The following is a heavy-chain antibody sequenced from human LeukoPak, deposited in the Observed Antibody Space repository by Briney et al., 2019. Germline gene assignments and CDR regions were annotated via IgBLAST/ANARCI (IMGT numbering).Heavy chain of an antibody. D-gene: IGHD6-19*01. V-gene: IGHV3-74*01. Sequence: PGGSLRLSCAASGFTFSSYWMHWVRQAPGKGLVWVSRINSDGSSTSYADSVKGRFTISRDNSKSTLYLQMNSLRAEDTALYYCAKDQRSSGWYKDYWGQGTLVTVSS. J-gene: IGHJ4*02. CDR2: INSDGSST. CDR3: AKDQRSSGWYKDY. CDR1: GFTFSSYW.